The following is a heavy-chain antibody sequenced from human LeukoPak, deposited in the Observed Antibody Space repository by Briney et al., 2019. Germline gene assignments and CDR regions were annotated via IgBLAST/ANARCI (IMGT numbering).Heavy chain of an antibody. J-gene: IGHJ4*02. CDR2: INHSGST. CDR3: ARGRGSSGCPFDY. V-gene: IGHV4-34*01. CDR1: GGSFSGYY. Sequence: SETLSLTCAVYGGSFSGYYWSWIRQPPGKGLEWIGEINHSGSTNYNPSLKSRVTISVDTSKNQFSLKLSSVTAADTAVYYCARGRGSSGCPFDYWGQGTLVTVSS. D-gene: IGHD6-19*01.